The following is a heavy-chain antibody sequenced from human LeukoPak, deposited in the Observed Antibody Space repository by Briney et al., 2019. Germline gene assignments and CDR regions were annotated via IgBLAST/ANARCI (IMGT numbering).Heavy chain of an antibody. CDR2: ISSTSGAI. D-gene: IGHD3-3*01. Sequence: GGSLRLSCAASGFTFSTFTMNWVRRAPGKGLELVSSISSTSGAIYYADSVKGRFTISRDNAKNSPYLQMNSLRDEDTAVYYCARRSDYFDYWGQGTLVTVSS. V-gene: IGHV3-48*02. CDR1: GFTFSTFT. J-gene: IGHJ4*02. CDR3: ARRSDYFDY.